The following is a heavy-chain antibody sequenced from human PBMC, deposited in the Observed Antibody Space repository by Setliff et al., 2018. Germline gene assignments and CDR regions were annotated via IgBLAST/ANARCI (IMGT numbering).Heavy chain of an antibody. V-gene: IGHV3-7*03. J-gene: IGHJ4*02. CDR1: GFTFSSYW. CDR3: AKLVRGYVEALDN. Sequence: HPGGSLRLSCAASGFTFSSYWMSWVRQAPGKGLEWVANIKQDGSEKDYVDSVKGRFTISRDNAKNSLYLEMNSLRAEDTAVYYCAKLVRGYVEALDNWGQGTLVTVSS. D-gene: IGHD5-18*01. CDR2: IKQDGSEK.